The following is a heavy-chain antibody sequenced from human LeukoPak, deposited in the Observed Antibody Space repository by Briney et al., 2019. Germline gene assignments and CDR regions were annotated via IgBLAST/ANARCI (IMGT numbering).Heavy chain of an antibody. V-gene: IGHV1-2*02. J-gene: IGHJ3*02. Sequence: ASVKVSCKASGYTFTAYYIHWVRQAPGQGLEWMGWINPNSGGTNDAQKFQGRVTMTRDTSISTAYTELSRLTSDDTAVYYCATGHGDYSSTFDIWGQGTMVTVSS. CDR1: GYTFTAYY. CDR2: INPNSGGT. D-gene: IGHD4-17*01. CDR3: ATGHGDYSSTFDI.